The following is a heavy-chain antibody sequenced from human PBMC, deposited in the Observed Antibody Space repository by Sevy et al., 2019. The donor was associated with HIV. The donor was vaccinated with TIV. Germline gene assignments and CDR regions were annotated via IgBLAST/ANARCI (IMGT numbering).Heavy chain of an antibody. J-gene: IGHJ4*02. V-gene: IGHV1-2*02. CDR2: INPNSGGT. D-gene: IGHD6-6*01. CDR3: AKSIAARPALDY. Sequence: ASVKVSCKASGYTFTGYYMHWVRQAPGQGLEWMGWINPNSGGTNYAQKFQGRVTMTRDTSISTAYMELSRLRPDDTAVYYCAKSIAARPALDYWGQGTLVTVSS. CDR1: GYTFTGYY.